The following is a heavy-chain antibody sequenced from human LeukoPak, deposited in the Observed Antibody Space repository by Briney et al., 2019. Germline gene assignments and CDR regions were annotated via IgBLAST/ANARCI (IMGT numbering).Heavy chain of an antibody. D-gene: IGHD6-19*01. J-gene: IGHJ5*02. CDR1: GLTFSNYW. V-gene: IGHV4-59*01. CDR2: IYYSGGT. CDR3: ARVLYSSGWFDP. Sequence: GSLRLSCAASGLTFSNYWMDWVRQPPGKGLEWIGYIYYSGGTNYNPSLKSRVTISVDSKNQFSLKLSSVTAADTAVYYCARVLYSSGWFDPWGQGTLVTVSS.